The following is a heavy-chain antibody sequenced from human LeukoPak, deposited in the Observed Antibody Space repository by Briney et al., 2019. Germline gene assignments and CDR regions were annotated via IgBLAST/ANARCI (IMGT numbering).Heavy chain of an antibody. D-gene: IGHD3-22*01. CDR3: ARSSGYYRNWFDP. CDR1: GYSISSGYY. V-gene: IGHV4-38-2*01. CDR2: IYHSGST. J-gene: IGHJ5*02. Sequence: SETLSLTCVVSGYSISSGYYWGWVRQPPGKELEWIGNIYHSGSTYKNPSLRSRVTISLDTSKNQFSLKLSSVTAADTAVYYCARSSGYYRNWFDPWGQGTLVTVSS.